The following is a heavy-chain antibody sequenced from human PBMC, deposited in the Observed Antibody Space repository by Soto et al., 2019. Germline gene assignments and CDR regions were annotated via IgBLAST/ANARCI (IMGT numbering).Heavy chain of an antibody. Sequence: ASVKVSCKASGYTFTSYGISWVRQAPGQGLEWMGWISAYNGNTNYAQKLQGRVTMTTDTSTSTAYMELRSLRSDDTAVYYCARFVNLGYCTNGVCYRTYYYYGMDVWGHGTAVTVSS. CDR2: ISAYNGNT. J-gene: IGHJ6*02. V-gene: IGHV1-18*01. D-gene: IGHD2-8*01. CDR1: GYTFTSYG. CDR3: ARFVNLGYCTNGVCYRTYYYYGMDV.